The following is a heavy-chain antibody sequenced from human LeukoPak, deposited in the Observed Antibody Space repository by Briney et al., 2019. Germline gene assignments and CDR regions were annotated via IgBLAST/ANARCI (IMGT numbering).Heavy chain of an antibody. J-gene: IGHJ4*02. V-gene: IGHV3-23*01. D-gene: IGHD1-26*01. Sequence: PGGSLRLSCAASGFTFTSYAMNWGRQAPGKGLEWVSGISGSGGSTYYADSVKGRFSISRDNFKNTLYLQLSSLRVEDTAVYFCAKAHGGSYHSGIDWGQGTLVIVSS. CDR1: GFTFTSYA. CDR3: AKAHGGSYHSGID. CDR2: ISGSGGST.